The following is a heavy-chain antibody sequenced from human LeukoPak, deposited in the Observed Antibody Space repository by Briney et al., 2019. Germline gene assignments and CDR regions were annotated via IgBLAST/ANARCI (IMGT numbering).Heavy chain of an antibody. D-gene: IGHD2-8*01. CDR3: TRALCINGVCEWFDP. Sequence: SETLSLTCSVSGASVSSGNYFRTWIRQPTGKGLEWIGRLSTRGNTNYNPSLESRVTISGDTSKNQFSLQLRSVTAADTAVYYCTRALCINGVCEWFDPWGQGTLVTVSS. V-gene: IGHV4-61*02. J-gene: IGHJ5*02. CDR1: GASVSSGNYF. CDR2: LSTRGNT.